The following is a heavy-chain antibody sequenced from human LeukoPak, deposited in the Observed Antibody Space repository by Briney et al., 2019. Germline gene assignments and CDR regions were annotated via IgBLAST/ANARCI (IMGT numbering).Heavy chain of an antibody. CDR2: INSDGSSI. Sequence: RTGGSLRLSCAASGFTFSSYWMHWVRQAPGKGLVWVSRINSDGSSISYADSVKGRFTISRDNAKNSLYLQMNSLRAEDTAVYYCARTPPYSSSSMDVWGQGTTVTVSS. D-gene: IGHD6-13*01. CDR1: GFTFSSYW. CDR3: ARTPPYSSSSMDV. J-gene: IGHJ6*02. V-gene: IGHV3-74*01.